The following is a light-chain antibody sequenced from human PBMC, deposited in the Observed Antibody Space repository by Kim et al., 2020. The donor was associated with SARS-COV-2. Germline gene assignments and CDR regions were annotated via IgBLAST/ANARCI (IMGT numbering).Light chain of an antibody. CDR3: QQYNSYPWT. CDR1: QSSSSW. Sequence: ASVGDRLTSTCRASQSSSSWLAWYQQKQGKAPKLLIYKASSLESGVPSRFSGSGSGTEFTLTISSLQPDDFATYYCQQYNSYPWTSGQGSKLELK. V-gene: IGKV1-5*03. J-gene: IGKJ1*01. CDR2: KAS.